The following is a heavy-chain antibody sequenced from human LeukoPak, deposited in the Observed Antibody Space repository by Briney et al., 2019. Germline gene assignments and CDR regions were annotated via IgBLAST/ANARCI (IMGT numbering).Heavy chain of an antibody. CDR1: GYTFNKNA. CDR2: INTNTGNP. Sequence: GASVKVSCKASGYTFNKNAINWVRQVPGQGLEWMGWINTNTGNPTYAQGFTGRFVFSLDTSVRTAYLQISSLKAEDTAVYYCAIMITFGGVMTPDYWGQGTLVTVSS. D-gene: IGHD3-16*01. J-gene: IGHJ4*02. V-gene: IGHV7-4-1*02. CDR3: AIMITFGGVMTPDY.